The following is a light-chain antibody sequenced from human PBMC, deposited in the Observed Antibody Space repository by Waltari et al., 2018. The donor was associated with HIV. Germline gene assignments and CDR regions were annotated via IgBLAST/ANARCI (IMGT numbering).Light chain of an antibody. CDR1: QSVLYSSKNKNY. V-gene: IGKV4-1*01. J-gene: IGKJ1*01. CDR3: QQYYSISRT. Sequence: DIVMTQSPDYLAVSLGERATINCQSSQSVLYSSKNKNYLAWYQQKPGQPPKLLIYWASTRESGVPDRFSGSGSGTDFTLTISSLQAEDVAVYYCQQYYSISRTFGQGTKVEIK. CDR2: WAS.